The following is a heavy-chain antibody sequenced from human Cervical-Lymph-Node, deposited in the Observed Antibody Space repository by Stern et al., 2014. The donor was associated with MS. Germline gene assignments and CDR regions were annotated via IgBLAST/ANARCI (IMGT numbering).Heavy chain of an antibody. CDR3: ARGATQAFDP. V-gene: IGHV4-59*01. Sequence: QVQLQESGPGLVQPSETLSLTCTVSGGSISSYYWRWILQPPGKGLEWIGYIYYSGSTNYNPSLKSRVTISVDTSKNQFSLKLSSVTAADTAVYYCARGATQAFDPWGQGTLVTVSS. J-gene: IGHJ5*02. CDR2: IYYSGST. CDR1: GGSISSYY.